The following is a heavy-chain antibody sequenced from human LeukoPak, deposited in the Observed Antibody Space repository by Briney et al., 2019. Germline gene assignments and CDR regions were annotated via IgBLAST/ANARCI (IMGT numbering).Heavy chain of an antibody. J-gene: IGHJ4*02. CDR3: ARGPLGGYCTNGVCYTLSYFDY. CDR2: ISAYNGNT. CDR1: GYTFTSYG. V-gene: IGHV1-18*01. D-gene: IGHD2-8*01. Sequence: ASVKVSCKASGYTFTSYGISWVRQAPGQGLEWMGWISAYNGNTNYAQKLQGRVTMTTDTSTSTAYMELRSLRSDDTAVYYCARGPLGGYCTNGVCYTLSYFDYWGQGTLVTVSS.